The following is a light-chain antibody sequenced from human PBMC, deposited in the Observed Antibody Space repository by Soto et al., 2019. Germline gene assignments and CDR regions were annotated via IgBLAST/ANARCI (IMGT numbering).Light chain of an antibody. CDR2: AAS. CDR1: QSISSY. J-gene: IGKJ2*01. CDR3: QQGYSPPT. V-gene: IGKV1-39*01. Sequence: DIQMTQSPSSLSASVGDRVTITCRARQSISSYLNWYQQKPGKAPKLLIYAASSLQSGVPSRFSGSGSGTDFTLTISSLQPHDFATSYCQQGYSPPTFGQLTKLEIK.